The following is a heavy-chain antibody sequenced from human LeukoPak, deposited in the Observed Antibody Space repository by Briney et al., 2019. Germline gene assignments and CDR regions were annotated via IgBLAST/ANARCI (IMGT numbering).Heavy chain of an antibody. J-gene: IGHJ4*02. Sequence: ASVNVSCKVSGYTLTELSMHWVRQAPGKGLEWMGGFDPEDGETIYVQKFQGRVTMTTDTSTSTAYMELRSLRSDDTAVYYCARGSGSGSGDYWGQGTLVTVSS. V-gene: IGHV1-24*01. CDR3: ARGSGSGSGDY. CDR1: GYTLTELS. D-gene: IGHD3-10*01. CDR2: FDPEDGET.